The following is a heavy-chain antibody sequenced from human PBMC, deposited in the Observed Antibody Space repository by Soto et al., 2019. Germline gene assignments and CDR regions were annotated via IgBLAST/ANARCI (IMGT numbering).Heavy chain of an antibody. J-gene: IGHJ6*02. CDR3: VAGVVAATGRFRYYYGMDV. D-gene: IGHD2-15*01. CDR2: IVVGSGTT. V-gene: IGHV1-58*01. Sequence: SVKVSCKASGFTFTSSAVQWVRQARGQRLEWIGWIVVGSGTTNYAQKFKERVTITSDMSTSTAYMELSSLRSEDTAVFYCVAGVVAATGRFRYYYGMDVWGPGTTVTVSS. CDR1: GFTFTSSA.